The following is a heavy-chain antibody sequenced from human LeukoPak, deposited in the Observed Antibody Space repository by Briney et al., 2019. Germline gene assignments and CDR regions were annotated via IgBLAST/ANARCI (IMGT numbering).Heavy chain of an antibody. CDR2: ISWNSGSI. CDR3: AKDLKYVSNGYYYVGAFDL. J-gene: IGHJ3*01. Sequence: GGSLRLSCAASGFTFDDYAMHWVRQAPGKGLEWVSGISWNSGSIGYADSVKGRFTISRDNAKNSLYLQMNSLRAEDTAVYYCAKDLKYVSNGYYYVGAFDLWGQGQWSPFLQ. D-gene: IGHD3-22*01. CDR1: GFTFDDYA. V-gene: IGHV3-9*01.